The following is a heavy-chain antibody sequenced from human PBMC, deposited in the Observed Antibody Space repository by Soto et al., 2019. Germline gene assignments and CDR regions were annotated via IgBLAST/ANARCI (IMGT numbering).Heavy chain of an antibody. D-gene: IGHD2-15*01. CDR1: GGSISSYY. CDR2: INHSGST. V-gene: IGHV4-34*01. Sequence: SETLSLTCTVSGGSISSYYWSWIRQPPGKGLEWIGEINHSGSTYYNPSLKSRVTISVDTSKNQFSLKLSSVTAADTAVYYCARHTPAISISDHWGQGTLVTVSS. CDR3: ARHTPAISISDH. J-gene: IGHJ4*02.